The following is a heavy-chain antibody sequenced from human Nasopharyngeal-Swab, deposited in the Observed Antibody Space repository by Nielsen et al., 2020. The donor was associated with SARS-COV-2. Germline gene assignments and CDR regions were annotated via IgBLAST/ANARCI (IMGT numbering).Heavy chain of an antibody. CDR1: GGSFNGFY. J-gene: IGHJ6*02. D-gene: IGHD5-24*01. Sequence: SDTLSLTCSVSGGSFNGFYWNWIRQAPGKGLEWIGELNHNERTNYNPSLKSRIAMLVDTSNNQVSLKVSSVSAGDTAVYYCARAGRVGDAYTGLDVWGPGTTVTVSS. V-gene: IGHV4-34*01. CDR2: LNHNERT. CDR3: ARAGRVGDAYTGLDV.